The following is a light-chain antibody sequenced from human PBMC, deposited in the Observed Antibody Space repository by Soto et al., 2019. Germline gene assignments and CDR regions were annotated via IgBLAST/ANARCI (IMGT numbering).Light chain of an antibody. CDR1: SSDVGGYNF. J-gene: IGLJ2*01. V-gene: IGLV2-14*03. CDR2: DVS. CDR3: SSYARRSTPVV. Sequence: QSALTQPASVSGSPGQSITISCSGTSSDVGGYNFVSWYQQHPGKAPKLLIYDVSNRPSGVSNRFSGSKSGNTASLTISGLQAEDETDYYCSSYARRSTPVVFGGGTKLTV.